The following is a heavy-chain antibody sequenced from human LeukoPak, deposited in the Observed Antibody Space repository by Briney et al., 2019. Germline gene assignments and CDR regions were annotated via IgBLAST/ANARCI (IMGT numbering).Heavy chain of an antibody. CDR2: IHGSGST. Sequence: SETLSLTCAVYGGSFSGYYWSWIRQPAEKGLEWIGRIHGSGSTNYNPSLKSRVTMSVDTSKNQFSLKLSSVTAADTAVYYCARDRVTMKMGLDYWGQGTLVTVSS. D-gene: IGHD3-22*01. V-gene: IGHV4-4*07. CDR3: ARDRVTMKMGLDY. J-gene: IGHJ4*02. CDR1: GGSFSGYY.